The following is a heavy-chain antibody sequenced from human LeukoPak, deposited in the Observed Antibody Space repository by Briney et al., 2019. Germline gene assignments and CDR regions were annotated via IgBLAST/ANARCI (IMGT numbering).Heavy chain of an antibody. CDR2: ISGYNGKT. CDR3: ARAEQIVVRTMDV. CDR1: GYTFSSYG. Sequence: ASVKASCKASGYTFSSYGITWVRQAPGQGLEWMGWISGYNGKTNYAQKFQGRVTMTTDTSTSTAYMEVRSLRSDDTAVYYCARAEQIVVRTMDVWGQGTTVTVSS. V-gene: IGHV1-18*01. J-gene: IGHJ6*02. D-gene: IGHD2-2*01.